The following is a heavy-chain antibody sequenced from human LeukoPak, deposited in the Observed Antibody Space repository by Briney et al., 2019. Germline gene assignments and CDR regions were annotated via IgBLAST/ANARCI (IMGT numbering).Heavy chain of an antibody. CDR2: ISSSSYI. V-gene: IGHV3-21*01. Sequence: PGGSLRLSCAASGFTFSSYSMNWVRQAPGKGLEWVSSISSSSYIYYADSVKGRFTISRDNAKNSLYLQMNSLRAEDTAVYYCATGVYDIVVVTGNWFDPWGQGTLVTVSS. CDR1: GFTFSSYS. D-gene: IGHD2-21*02. J-gene: IGHJ5*02. CDR3: ATGVYDIVVVTGNWFDP.